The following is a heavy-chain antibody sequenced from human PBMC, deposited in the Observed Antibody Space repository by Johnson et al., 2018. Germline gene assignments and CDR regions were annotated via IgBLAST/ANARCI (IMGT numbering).Heavy chain of an antibody. Sequence: LVQSGGGLVKPGGSLRLSCAASVFTFSDYYMSWIRQAPGKGLEWVSYISSSGSTIYYADSVKGRFTFHRDNAKNSLYLQMNSLRDEDKAGYYCARDLKSTGGTRDAFDIWGQGTMVTVSS. CDR1: VFTFSDYY. D-gene: IGHD1-26*01. J-gene: IGHJ3*02. CDR2: ISSSGSTI. V-gene: IGHV3-11*04. CDR3: ARDLKSTGGTRDAFDI.